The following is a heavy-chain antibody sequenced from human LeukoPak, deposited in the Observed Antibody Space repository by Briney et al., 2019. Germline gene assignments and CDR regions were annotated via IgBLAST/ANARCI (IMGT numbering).Heavy chain of an antibody. J-gene: IGHJ4*02. CDR1: GGTFSSYA. CDR3: ARGMAAAGTPPGFDY. D-gene: IGHD6-13*01. V-gene: IGHV1-69*04. Sequence: ASVKVSCKASGGTFSSYAISWVRQAPGQGLEWMGRIIPILGIANYAQKFQGRVTITADKSTSTAYMELSSLRSEDTAVYYCARGMAAAGTPPGFDYWGQGTLVTVSS. CDR2: IIPILGIA.